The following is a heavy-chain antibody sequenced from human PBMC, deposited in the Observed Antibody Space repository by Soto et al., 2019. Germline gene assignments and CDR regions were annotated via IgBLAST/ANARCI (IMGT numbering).Heavy chain of an antibody. CDR1: GFTFSSYE. V-gene: IGHV3-48*03. J-gene: IGHJ3*02. Sequence: GGSLRLSCAASGFTFSSYEMNWVRQAPGKGLEWVSYISSSGSTIYYADSVKGRFTISRDNAKNSLYLQMNSLRAEDTAVYYCARDNDPTTGTTAFDIWGQGTMVTVSS. D-gene: IGHD1-1*01. CDR2: ISSSGSTI. CDR3: ARDNDPTTGTTAFDI.